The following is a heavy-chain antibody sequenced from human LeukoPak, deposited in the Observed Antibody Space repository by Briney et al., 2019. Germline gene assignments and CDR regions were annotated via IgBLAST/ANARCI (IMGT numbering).Heavy chain of an antibody. CDR3: TKSYGANYFDS. J-gene: IGHJ4*01. CDR1: GFSFSSYG. CDR2: IRYDESNE. V-gene: IGHV3-30*02. D-gene: IGHD4-23*01. Sequence: GGSLRVSCSASGFSFSSYGMHWVRQAPGKGLEWVAFIRYDESNEYYADSVKGPFTISRDNSKDTLYLQMNSLRVEDTAIYFCTKSYGANYFDSWGHGTLVTVSS.